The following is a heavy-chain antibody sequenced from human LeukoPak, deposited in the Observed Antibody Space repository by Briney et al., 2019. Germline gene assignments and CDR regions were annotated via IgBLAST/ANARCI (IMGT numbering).Heavy chain of an antibody. CDR2: INANSGVT. J-gene: IGHJ4*02. D-gene: IGHD6-19*01. V-gene: IGHV1-2*02. CDR3: ATRIAVAGFDY. Sequence: ASVKVSCKASGYTFTSYYMHWVRQTPGQRLEWMGWINANSGVTEYAQKFQGRVTMTRDTSTSTAYMELSGLRSDDTALFYCATRIAVAGFDYWGPGTLVTVSS. CDR1: GYTFTSYY.